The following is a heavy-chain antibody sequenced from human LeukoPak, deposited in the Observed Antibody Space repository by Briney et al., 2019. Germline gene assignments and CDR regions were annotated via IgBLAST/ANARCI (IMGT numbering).Heavy chain of an antibody. D-gene: IGHD6-13*01. Sequence: ASVKVSCKTSGYTFTNYGISWVRQAPGLGLEWMGWISAYNGNTNYAQKVQGRVTMTTDTSTSTAYMELRSLRFDDTAVYYCARDQSVRLLQTSSTYFKHVFAIWGQGAMVTVSS. CDR2: ISAYNGNT. J-gene: IGHJ3*02. V-gene: IGHV1-18*01. CDR3: ARDQSVRLLQTSSTYFKHVFAI. CDR1: GYTFTNYG.